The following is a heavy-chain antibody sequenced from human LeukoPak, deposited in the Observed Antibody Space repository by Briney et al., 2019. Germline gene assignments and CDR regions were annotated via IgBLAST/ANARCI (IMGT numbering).Heavy chain of an antibody. CDR1: GGSITTSGHY. D-gene: IGHD3-16*01. J-gene: IGHJ4*02. CDR3: ANYVSGTMRDY. V-gene: IGHV4-39*01. CDR2: IDYRERT. Sequence: SEPLTLTCTVSGGSITTSGHYWGWIRPPPGKGLEWIGSIDYRERTTYNPSLKSRVTISADTSRNQFSLKLSSVTATDTAVYYCANYVSGTMRDYWGQGTLVTVSS.